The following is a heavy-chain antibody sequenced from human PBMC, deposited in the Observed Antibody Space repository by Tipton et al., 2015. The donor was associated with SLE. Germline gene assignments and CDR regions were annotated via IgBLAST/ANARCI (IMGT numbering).Heavy chain of an antibody. V-gene: IGHV3-23*01. CDR1: GGSISSGDYY. CDR2: ISGSGGST. Sequence: SLRLSCTVSGGSISSGDYYWSWIRQPPGKGLEWISAISGSGGSTYYADSVKGRFTISRDNSKNTLYLQMNSLRAEDTAVYYCAKDGLNYYDSSGHFDYWGQGTLVTVSS. CDR3: AKDGLNYYDSSGHFDY. J-gene: IGHJ4*02. D-gene: IGHD3-22*01.